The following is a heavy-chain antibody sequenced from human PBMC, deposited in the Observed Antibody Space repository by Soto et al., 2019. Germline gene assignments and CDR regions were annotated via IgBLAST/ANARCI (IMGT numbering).Heavy chain of an antibody. V-gene: IGHV4-59*01. CDR2: IHYSGST. D-gene: IGHD6-19*01. CDR3: ARVPAVASTIPSLWFDP. CDR1: VGSISRYY. Sequence: PSETLCLTCNFSVGSISRYYWSWIRQPPGKGLDWIGYIHYSGSTKYNPSLKSRVTISVDTSKNQFSLKLTSVTAADTALYFCARVPAVASTIPSLWFDPWGQGTMVTVSS. J-gene: IGHJ5*02.